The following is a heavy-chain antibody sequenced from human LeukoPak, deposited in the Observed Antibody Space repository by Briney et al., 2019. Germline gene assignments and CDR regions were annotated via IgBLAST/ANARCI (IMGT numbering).Heavy chain of an antibody. J-gene: IGHJ3*02. CDR2: INPNSGGT. Sequence: GASVKVSCKASGYTFTGYYMHWVRQAPGQGLEWMGWINPNSGGTNYAQKFQGRVTMTRDTSISTAYMELSRLRSDDTAVYYCARDLPDYYDSSGYYYVSGFDIWGQGTMVTVSS. D-gene: IGHD3-22*01. CDR3: ARDLPDYYDSSGYYYVSGFDI. CDR1: GYTFTGYY. V-gene: IGHV1-2*02.